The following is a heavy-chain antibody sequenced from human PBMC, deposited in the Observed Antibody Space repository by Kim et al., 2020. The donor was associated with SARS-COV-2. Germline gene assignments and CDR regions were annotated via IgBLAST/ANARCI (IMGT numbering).Heavy chain of an antibody. CDR2: LSTNGDNT. V-gene: IGHV3-23*01. CDR3: AKNSGSSISSGLGV. D-gene: IGHD2-15*01. CDR1: GFSFSTYA. J-gene: IGHJ6*02. Sequence: GGSLRLSCAGSGFSFSTYAMSWVRQAPGKGLEWVSILSTNGDNTYYADSVKGRFTISRDNSRKTLNLQMNSLRAEDTAVYYCAKNSGSSISSGLGVWG.